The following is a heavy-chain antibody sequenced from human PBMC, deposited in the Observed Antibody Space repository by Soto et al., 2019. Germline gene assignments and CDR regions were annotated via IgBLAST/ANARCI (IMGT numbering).Heavy chain of an antibody. Sequence: GGSLRLSCAASGFTFSGSAMHWVRQASGKGLEWVGRIRGTANSYATAYAASVKGRFTISRDDSKNTLYLQMNSLRAEETAVYYCAKAREVTLVRVPSSYWGQGTLVTVSS. CDR2: IRGTANSYAT. J-gene: IGHJ4*02. V-gene: IGHV3-73*01. CDR3: AKAREVTLVRVPSSY. CDR1: GFTFSGSA. D-gene: IGHD3-10*01.